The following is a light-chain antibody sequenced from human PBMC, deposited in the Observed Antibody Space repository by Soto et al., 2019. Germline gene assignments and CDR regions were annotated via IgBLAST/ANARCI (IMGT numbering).Light chain of an antibody. CDR2: LNRDGSH. CDR3: QTWDTVVV. CDR1: SGHSDYG. Sequence: QSVLTQSPSASASLGASVKLTCTLSSGHSDYGIEWHQQQPDKGPRYLMQLNRDGSHNKGDGIPDRFSGSSSGAERDLTISSLQSDDEADYYCQTWDTVVVFGGGTKLTVL. J-gene: IGLJ2*01. V-gene: IGLV4-69*01.